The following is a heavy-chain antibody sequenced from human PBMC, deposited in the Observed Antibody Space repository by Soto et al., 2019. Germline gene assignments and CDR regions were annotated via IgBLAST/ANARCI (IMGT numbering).Heavy chain of an antibody. D-gene: IGHD1-7*01. Sequence: QVRLQESGPGLVKPSETLSLTCTVSGGSITSITNHYCSWIRQPPGKGLEWIGYISYSGHTSYNPSLKRRVIRSVDTSKNQVSLNLASVTAADTAVYYCATQGFGTLHGLVDVWGQGTTVTVSS. V-gene: IGHV4-59*08. CDR3: ATQGFGTLHGLVDV. J-gene: IGHJ6*02. CDR1: GGSITSITNHY. CDR2: ISYSGHT.